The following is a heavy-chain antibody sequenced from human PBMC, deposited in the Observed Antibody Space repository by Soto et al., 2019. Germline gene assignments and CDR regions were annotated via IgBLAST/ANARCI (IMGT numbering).Heavy chain of an antibody. CDR2: IYYSGST. CDR3: AFFFQAEDGIRYSVPVSAFLLNRSSDL. D-gene: IGHD3-9*01. Sequence: PGKGLEWIGYIYYSGSTNYNPSLKSRVTISVDTSKIQFSLKLSSVTAADTAVYYCAFFFQAEDGIRYSVPVSAFLLNRSSDL. J-gene: IGHJ2*01. V-gene: IGHV4-59*08.